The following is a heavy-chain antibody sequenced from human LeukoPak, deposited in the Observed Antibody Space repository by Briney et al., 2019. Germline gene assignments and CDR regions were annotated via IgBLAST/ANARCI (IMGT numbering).Heavy chain of an antibody. CDR3: ARGPYCSSTSCYFVDYYYYYGMDV. V-gene: IGHV4-59*06. D-gene: IGHD2-2*01. Sequence: SETLSLTCTASGGSISSYYWSWIRQHPGKGLEWIGYIYYSGSTYYNPSLKSRVTISVDTSKNQFSLKLSSVTAADTAVYYCARGPYCSSTSCYFVDYYYYYGMDVWGQGTTVTVSS. J-gene: IGHJ6*02. CDR2: IYYSGST. CDR1: GGSISSYY.